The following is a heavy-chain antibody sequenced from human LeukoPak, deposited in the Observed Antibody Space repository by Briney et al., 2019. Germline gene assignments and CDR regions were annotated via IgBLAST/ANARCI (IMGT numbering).Heavy chain of an antibody. D-gene: IGHD3-10*01. CDR1: GGTFSSYA. V-gene: IGHV1-69*06. Sequence: ASVKVSCKASGGTFSSYAISWVRQAPGQGLEWMGGIIPIFGTANYAQKFQGRVTITADKSTSTAYMELSSLRSEDTAVYYCARARFGASPKGYYYYYMDVWGKGATVTISS. CDR3: ARARFGASPKGYYYYYMDV. J-gene: IGHJ6*03. CDR2: IIPIFGTA.